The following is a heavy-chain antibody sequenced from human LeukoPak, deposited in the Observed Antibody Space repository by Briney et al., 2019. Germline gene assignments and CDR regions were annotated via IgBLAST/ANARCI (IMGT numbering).Heavy chain of an antibody. V-gene: IGHV4-59*08. CDR1: GGSISSYY. J-gene: IGHJ3*02. CDR3: ARSGGSSGYYYVDQPPPDAFDI. CDR2: IYYSGST. D-gene: IGHD3-22*01. Sequence: KSSETLSLTCTVSGGSISSYYWSWIRQPPGKGLEWIGYIYYSGSTNYNPSLKSRVTISVDTSKNQFSLKLSSVTAADTAVYYCARSGGSSGYYYVDQPPPDAFDIWGQGTMVTVSS.